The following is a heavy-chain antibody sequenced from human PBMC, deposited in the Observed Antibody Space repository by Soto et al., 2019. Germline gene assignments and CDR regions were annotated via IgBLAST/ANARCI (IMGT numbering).Heavy chain of an antibody. CDR3: ARDAAAGLNDY. J-gene: IGHJ4*02. CDR2: ISAYNGNT. CDR1: GYTFTSYA. Sequence: QVQLVQSGAEVKMPGASVKVSCKASGYTFTSYAISWVRQAPGQGLEWMGWISAYNGNTKYVQNFQGRVTMTTDTSTTTAYMELRSLRSDDTAVYYCARDAAAGLNDYWGQGTLVTVSS. V-gene: IGHV1-18*01. D-gene: IGHD6-13*01.